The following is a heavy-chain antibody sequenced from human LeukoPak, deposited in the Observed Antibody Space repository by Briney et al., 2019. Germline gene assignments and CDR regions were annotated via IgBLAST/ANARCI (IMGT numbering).Heavy chain of an antibody. Sequence: PSETLSLTCAVYGGSFSGYYWSWIRQPPGKGLEWIGYIYYSGSTNYNPSLKSRVTISVDTSKNQFSLKLSSVTAADTAVYYCARDEGYYYDSSVRYFDYWGQGTLVTVSS. J-gene: IGHJ4*02. CDR1: GGSFSGYY. CDR2: IYYSGST. V-gene: IGHV4-59*01. CDR3: ARDEGYYYDSSVRYFDY. D-gene: IGHD3-22*01.